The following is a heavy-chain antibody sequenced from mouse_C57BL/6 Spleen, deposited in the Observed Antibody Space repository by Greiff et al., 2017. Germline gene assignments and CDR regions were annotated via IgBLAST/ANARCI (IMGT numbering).Heavy chain of an antibody. Sequence: HLHHPGAELVRPGTSVKLSCKASGYTFTSYWMHWVKQRPGQGLEWIGVIDPSDSYTNYNQKFKGKATLTVDTSSSTAYMQLSSLTSEDSAVYYCARSGGSVFQYYFDYWGQSTTLTVSS. V-gene: IGHV1-59*01. J-gene: IGHJ2*01. CDR3: ARSGGSVFQYYFDY. CDR1: GYTFTSYW. CDR2: IDPSDSYT. D-gene: IGHD1-1*01.